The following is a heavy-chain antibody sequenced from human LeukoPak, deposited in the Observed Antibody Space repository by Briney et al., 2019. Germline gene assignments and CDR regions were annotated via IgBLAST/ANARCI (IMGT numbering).Heavy chain of an antibody. J-gene: IGHJ6*03. V-gene: IGHV5-51*03. CDR2: VYPGDSEI. D-gene: IGHD6-13*01. Sequence: PGESLNISCKAYRYSFANYWLAWVRQMPGKGLECMAIVYPGDSEIRYSPSFQGQVSFSVDKSINTAYLQWSSLKASDTAIYYCARLPNIASTAATDYYYMDVWGKGTTVTVTS. CDR3: ARLPNIASTAATDYYYMDV. CDR1: RYSFANYW.